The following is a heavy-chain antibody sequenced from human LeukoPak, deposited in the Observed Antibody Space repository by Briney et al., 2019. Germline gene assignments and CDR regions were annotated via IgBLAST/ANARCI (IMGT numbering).Heavy chain of an antibody. CDR2: ISYDGSNK. Sequence: GGSLRLSCAASGFTFSIYSMHWVPQAPGKGLEWVAVISYDGSNKYYADSVKGRFTISRDNSKNTLYLQMNSLRTEDTAVYYCARDRGWLQFGDYWGQGTLVTVSS. V-gene: IGHV3-30-3*01. CDR1: GFTFSIYS. J-gene: IGHJ4*02. D-gene: IGHD5-24*01. CDR3: ARDRGWLQFGDY.